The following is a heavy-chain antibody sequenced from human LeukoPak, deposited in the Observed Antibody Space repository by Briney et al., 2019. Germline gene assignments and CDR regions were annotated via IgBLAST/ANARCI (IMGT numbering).Heavy chain of an antibody. J-gene: IGHJ4*02. CDR2: MNPNSGNT. D-gene: IGHD3-3*01. Sequence: GASVNVSCTASGYTFTSYDINWVRQATGQGLEWMGWMNPNSGNTGYAQKFQGRVTMTRNTSISTAYMELSSLRSDDTAVYYCARSGNILEPAGLDYWGQGTLVTVSS. CDR1: GYTFTSYD. CDR3: ARSGNILEPAGLDY. V-gene: IGHV1-8*01.